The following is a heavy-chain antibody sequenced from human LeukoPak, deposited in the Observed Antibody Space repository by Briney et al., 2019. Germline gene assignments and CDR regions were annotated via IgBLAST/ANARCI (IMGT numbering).Heavy chain of an antibody. V-gene: IGHV3-64*01. CDR2: ISSNGGST. Sequence: GGSLRLSCAASGFTFSSYAMHWVRQAPGEGLEYVSAISSNGGSTYYANSVKGRFPISRDNSKNTLYLQMGSLRAEDMAVYYCARVAVSGYYGYYYYMDVWGKGTTVTVSS. D-gene: IGHD3-22*01. J-gene: IGHJ6*03. CDR3: ARVAVSGYYGYYYYMDV. CDR1: GFTFSSYA.